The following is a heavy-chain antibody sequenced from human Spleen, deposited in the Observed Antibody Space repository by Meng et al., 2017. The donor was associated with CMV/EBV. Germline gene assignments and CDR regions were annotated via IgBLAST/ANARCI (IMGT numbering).Heavy chain of an antibody. CDR3: ARDHPNRGPSYGMDV. V-gene: IGHV2-70*04. D-gene: IGHD3-10*01. CDR1: GFSLSTSGMR. CDR2: IDWDDDK. J-gene: IGHJ6*02. Sequence: SGPTLVKPTQTLTLTCTFSGFSLSTSGMRASWIRQPPGKALEWLARIDWDDDKFYSTSLKTRLTISKDTSKNQVVLTMTNMDPVDTATYYCARDHPNRGPSYGMDVWGQGTTVTVSS.